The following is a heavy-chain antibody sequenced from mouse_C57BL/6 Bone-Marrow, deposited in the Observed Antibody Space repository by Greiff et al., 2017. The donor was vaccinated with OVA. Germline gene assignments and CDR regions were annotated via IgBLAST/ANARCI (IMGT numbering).Heavy chain of an antibody. V-gene: IGHV1-50*01. J-gene: IGHJ1*03. D-gene: IGHD1-1*01. CDR1: GYTFTSYW. CDR2: IDPSDSYT. Sequence: QVQLQQSGAELVKPGASVKLSCKASGYTFTSYWMQWVKQRPGQGLEWIGEIDPSDSYTNYNPKFKCKATLTADTASSTAYMQLSSLTCEDSAVYDCAANDCGSSYWYFDVWGTGTTVTVSS. CDR3: AANDCGSSYWYFDV.